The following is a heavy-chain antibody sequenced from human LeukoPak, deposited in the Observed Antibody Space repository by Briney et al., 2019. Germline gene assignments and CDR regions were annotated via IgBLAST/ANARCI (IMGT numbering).Heavy chain of an antibody. CDR1: GFTFGGFS. V-gene: IGHV3-48*02. Sequence: PGGSLRLSCAASGFTFGGFSMNWVRQVPGKGLEWVSYISSGSSAIYYADSVKGRFTISRDNAKNSLYLQMNSLRDGDTAVYYCARSRTGNYFDSWGQGTLVAVSS. CDR3: ARSRTGNYFDS. J-gene: IGHJ4*02. CDR2: ISSGSSAI. D-gene: IGHD2-8*02.